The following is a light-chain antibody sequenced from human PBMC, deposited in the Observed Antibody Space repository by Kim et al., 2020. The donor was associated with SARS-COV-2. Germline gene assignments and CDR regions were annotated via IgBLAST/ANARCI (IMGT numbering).Light chain of an antibody. CDR1: QRINSN. V-gene: IGKV3-15*01. Sequence: VSPGERATLSCRASQRINSNLAWYQQTPGLAPRLLIYDASTRASSIPGRFSGSGSGTEFTLTISSLQSEDLAVYYCQQYDKWPITFGQGTRLEIK. CDR2: DAS. J-gene: IGKJ5*01. CDR3: QQYDKWPIT.